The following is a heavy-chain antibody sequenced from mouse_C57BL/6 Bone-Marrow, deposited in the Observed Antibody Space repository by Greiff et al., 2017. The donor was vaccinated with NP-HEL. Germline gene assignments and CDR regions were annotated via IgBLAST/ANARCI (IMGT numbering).Heavy chain of an antibody. CDR3: ARINYYAMDY. V-gene: IGHV1-4*01. CDR2: INPSSGYT. CDR1: GYTFTSYT. Sequence: VQLQQSGAELARPGASVKMSCKASGYTFTSYTMHWVKQRPGQGLEWIGYINPSSGYTKYNQKFKDKATLTADKSSSTAYMQLSSLTSEDSAVYYCARINYYAMDYWGKGTSVTVSS. J-gene: IGHJ4*01.